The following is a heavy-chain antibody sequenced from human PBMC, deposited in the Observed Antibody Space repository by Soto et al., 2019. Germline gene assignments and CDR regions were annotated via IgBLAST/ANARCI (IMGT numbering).Heavy chain of an antibody. CDR3: SKGGDGVLGFYYHNVMDV. J-gene: IGHJ6*02. D-gene: IGHD3-16*01. CDR1: GFAFKNYA. CDR2: IIGSGTSV. V-gene: IGHV3-23*01. Sequence: DVQLSESGGGQVRRGGSLRLSCAGSGFAFKNYAMTWVRQAPGKGPEWVLTIIGSGTSVYYADSVKGRFTISRDNSKNTLYLQMDSLLVEDSAVYYCSKGGDGVLGFYYHNVMDVWGQGTTGNVSS.